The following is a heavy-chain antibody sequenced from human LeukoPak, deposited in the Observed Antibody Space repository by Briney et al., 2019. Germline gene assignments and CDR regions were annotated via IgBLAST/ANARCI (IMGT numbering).Heavy chain of an antibody. CDR2: INHSGST. D-gene: IGHD2-2*01. Sequence: SETLSLTCAVYGGSFSGYYWSWIRQPPGKGLEWIGEINHSGSTNYNPSLKSRVTISVDTSKNQFSLKLSSVTAADTAVYYCARGRVVPAAQRFPYFDYWGQGTLVTVSS. J-gene: IGHJ4*02. CDR3: ARGRVVPAAQRFPYFDY. CDR1: GGSFSGYY. V-gene: IGHV4-34*01.